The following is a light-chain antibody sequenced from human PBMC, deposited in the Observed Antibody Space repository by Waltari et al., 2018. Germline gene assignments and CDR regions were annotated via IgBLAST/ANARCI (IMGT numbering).Light chain of an antibody. V-gene: IGLV2-14*03. Sequence: QSALTQPASVSGSPGQSITISCTGTSTDIGDYNYVSWYQQHPGKAPQLIIYDVTRRPSGIPDRCSGSKSGDTASLIISGLQAEDESDFYCSSYRRGSTVVFGGGTKLTVL. CDR1: STDIGDYNY. CDR3: SSYRRGSTVV. CDR2: DVT. J-gene: IGLJ2*01.